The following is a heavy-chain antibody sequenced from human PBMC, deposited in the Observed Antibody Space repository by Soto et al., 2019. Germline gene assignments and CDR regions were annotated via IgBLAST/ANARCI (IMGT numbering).Heavy chain of an antibody. J-gene: IGHJ6*02. CDR3: AKGESAAAGPYYGMDV. CDR1: GFTFDDYA. D-gene: IGHD6-13*01. Sequence: GGSLILSCAASGFTFDDYAMYWVRQAPGKGLEWVSLINWDATKIYYADSVKGRFSISRDNSKKSLYLQMNSLRAEDTALYYCAKGESAAAGPYYGMDVWGQGNTVTVS. V-gene: IGHV3-43D*04. CDR2: INWDATKI.